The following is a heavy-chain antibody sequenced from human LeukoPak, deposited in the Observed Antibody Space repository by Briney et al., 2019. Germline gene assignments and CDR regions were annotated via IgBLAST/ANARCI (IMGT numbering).Heavy chain of an antibody. D-gene: IGHD6-19*01. CDR3: AREVYSSGWSGLSFGYFDY. V-gene: IGHV3-66*01. CDR2: IYSGGST. J-gene: IGHJ4*02. Sequence: GGSLRLSCAASGFTVSSNYMSWVRQAPGKRLEWVSVIYSGGSTYYADSVKGRFTISRDDSKNTLYLQMNSLRAEDTAVYYCAREVYSSGWSGLSFGYFDYWGQGTLVTVSS. CDR1: GFTVSSNY.